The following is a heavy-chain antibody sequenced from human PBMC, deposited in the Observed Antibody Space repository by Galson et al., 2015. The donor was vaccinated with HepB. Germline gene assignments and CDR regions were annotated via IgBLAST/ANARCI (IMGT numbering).Heavy chain of an antibody. CDR2: INPSGGST. CDR3: ARGGAAAGRKQGNWFDP. D-gene: IGHD6-13*01. Sequence: SVKVSCKASGYTFTSYYMHWVRQAPGQGLEWMGIINPSGGSTSYAQKFQGRVTMTRDTSTSTVYMELSSLRSEDTAVYYCARGGAAAGRKQGNWFDPWGQGTLVTVSS. J-gene: IGHJ5*02. V-gene: IGHV1-46*03. CDR1: GYTFTSYY.